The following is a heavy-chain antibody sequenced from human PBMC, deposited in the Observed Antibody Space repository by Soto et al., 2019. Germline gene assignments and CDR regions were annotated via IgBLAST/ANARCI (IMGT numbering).Heavy chain of an antibody. CDR1: GGSISSSNW. J-gene: IGHJ5*02. Sequence: SETLSLTCAVSGGSISSSNWWRWVRQPPGKGLEGIGEIYHSGSTNYNPSLKSRVTIAVDKSNNLFSLKLCSVTAADMAVYYWARDHNFPHKGCFGPWGQGTLVTVS. V-gene: IGHV4-4*02. CDR3: ARDHNFPHKGCFGP. D-gene: IGHD2-8*01. CDR2: IYHSGST.